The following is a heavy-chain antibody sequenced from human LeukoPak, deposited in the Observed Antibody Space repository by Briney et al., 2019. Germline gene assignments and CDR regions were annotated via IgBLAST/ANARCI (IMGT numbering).Heavy chain of an antibody. CDR3: ARRYCSGGICYFFDY. CDR1: GGSISSGGYY. J-gene: IGHJ4*02. D-gene: IGHD2-15*01. V-gene: IGHV4-31*03. CDR2: IYYSGST. Sequence: PSETLSLTCTVSGGSISSGGYYWSWIRQHPGKGLEWIGYIYYSGSTYYNPSLKSRVTISVDTSKNQFSLKLSSVTAADTAVYYCARRYCSGGICYFFDYWGQGTLVTVSS.